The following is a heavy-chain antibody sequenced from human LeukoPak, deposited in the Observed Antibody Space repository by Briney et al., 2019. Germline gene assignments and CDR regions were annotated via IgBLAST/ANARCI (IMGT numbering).Heavy chain of an antibody. CDR2: ISGSGGSA. D-gene: IGHD3-22*01. CDR3: AKCPAPMVYYYDSSGYLVVDY. J-gene: IGHJ4*02. Sequence: GGSLRLSCAASGFTFSSDAMSWVRQAPGKGLEWVSAISGSGGSAYYADSVKGRFTISRDNSENTLYLQMNSLRAEDTAVYYCAKCPAPMVYYYDSSGYLVVDYWGQGTLVTVSS. CDR1: GFTFSSDA. V-gene: IGHV3-23*01.